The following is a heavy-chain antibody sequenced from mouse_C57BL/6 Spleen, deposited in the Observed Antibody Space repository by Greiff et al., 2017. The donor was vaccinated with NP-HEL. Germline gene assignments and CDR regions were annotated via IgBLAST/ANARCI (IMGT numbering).Heavy chain of an antibody. D-gene: IGHD2-3*01. CDR2: LWSGGST. CDR3: ARNPDGYHWYFDV. Sequence: VKLVESGPGLVQPSQSLSITCTVSGFSLTSYGVHWVRQSPGKGLEWLGVLWSGGSTDYNAAFISRLSISKDNSKSQVFFKMNSLQADDTAIYYCARNPDGYHWYFDVWGTGTTVTVSS. V-gene: IGHV2-2*01. CDR1: GFSLTSYG. J-gene: IGHJ1*03.